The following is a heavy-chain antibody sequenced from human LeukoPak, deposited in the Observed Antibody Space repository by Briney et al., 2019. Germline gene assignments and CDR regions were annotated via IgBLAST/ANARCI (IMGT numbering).Heavy chain of an antibody. CDR3: AKGILTVTTLDAFDI. CDR2: ISHDGSNK. D-gene: IGHD4-17*01. J-gene: IGHJ3*02. Sequence: GGSLRLSCAASGFTFSNYDMHWVRQAPGKGLEWVPVISHDGSNKYHADSVKGRFTISRDNSENTLYLHMNSLRAEDTAVYFCAKGILTVTTLDAFDIWGQGTMVTVSS. V-gene: IGHV3-30*18. CDR1: GFTFSNYD.